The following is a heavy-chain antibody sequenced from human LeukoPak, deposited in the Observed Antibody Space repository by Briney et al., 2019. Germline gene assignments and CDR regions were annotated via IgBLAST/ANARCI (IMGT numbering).Heavy chain of an antibody. CDR1: GYGFTNYW. CDR2: IYPGDSDT. CDR3: ARRRYCSSTSCYGGVDGFDI. V-gene: IGHV5-51*01. J-gene: IGHJ3*02. D-gene: IGHD2-2*01. Sequence: GESLKISCKRSGYGFTNYWVGWVRQMPGKGLEWMGIIYPGDSDTRYRPSFQGQVTISADKSFSTAYLQWSSLKASDTAMYYCARRRYCSSTSCYGGVDGFDIWGQGTMVTVSS.